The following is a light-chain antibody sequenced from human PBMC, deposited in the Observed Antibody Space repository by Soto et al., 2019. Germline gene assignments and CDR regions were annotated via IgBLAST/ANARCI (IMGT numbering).Light chain of an antibody. CDR3: SSYTSSSTLV. V-gene: IGLV2-14*01. Sequence: QSALTQPASVSGSPGQSITISCTGTSSDVGGYNYVSWYQQHPGKAPKLMIYDVSNRPSGGSNRCSGSKSGNTASLTISGLQAEDEADYYCSSYTSSSTLVFGTGTKLTVL. CDR2: DVS. J-gene: IGLJ1*01. CDR1: SSDVGGYNY.